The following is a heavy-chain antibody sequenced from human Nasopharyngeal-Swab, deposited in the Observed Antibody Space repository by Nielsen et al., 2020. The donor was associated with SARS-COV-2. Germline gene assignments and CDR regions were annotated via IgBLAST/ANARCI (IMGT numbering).Heavy chain of an antibody. V-gene: IGHV3-30-3*01. J-gene: IGHJ6*02. CDR2: ISYDGSNK. CDR3: ARSYYGAYYYGMDV. Sequence: GESLKISCAASGFTFSSYAMHWDRQAPGKGLEWVAVISYDGSNKYYADSVKGRFTISRDNSKNTLYLQMNSLRAEDTAVYYCARSYYGAYYYGMDVWGQGTTVTVSS. D-gene: IGHD4-17*01. CDR1: GFTFSSYA.